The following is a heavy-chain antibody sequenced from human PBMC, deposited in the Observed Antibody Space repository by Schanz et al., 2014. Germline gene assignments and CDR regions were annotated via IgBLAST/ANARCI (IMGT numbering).Heavy chain of an antibody. CDR2: INQSGTT. D-gene: IGHD2-2*01. Sequence: QVQLQQWGAGLLKPSETLSLTCAVYGGSFSSNYWSWIRQPPGKGLEWIGEINQSGTTNYNPSLKSRVTMSVTTSKNQIALNLKSVTAADTAVYYCARAARRTRVVPLCFDYWGQGTLVTVSS. CDR3: ARAARRTRVVPLCFDY. J-gene: IGHJ4*02. V-gene: IGHV4-34*02. CDR1: GGSFSSNY.